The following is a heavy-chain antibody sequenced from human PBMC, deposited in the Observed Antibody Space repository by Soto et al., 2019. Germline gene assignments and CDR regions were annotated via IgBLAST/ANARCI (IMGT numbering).Heavy chain of an antibody. Sequence: QITLKESGPTLVKPTQTLTLTCTVSGFSLSTSGVGVGWIRQPPGKALEWLALIFWDDDKRYSPSLKSRLTITKDTSKNQVVLTMTSMHPVDTATYYCAHRRPYYAILTGSHTRYWYFDLWGRGTLVTVSS. J-gene: IGHJ2*01. V-gene: IGHV2-5*02. CDR1: GFSLSTSGVG. CDR2: IFWDDDK. CDR3: AHRRPYYAILTGSHTRYWYFDL. D-gene: IGHD3-9*01.